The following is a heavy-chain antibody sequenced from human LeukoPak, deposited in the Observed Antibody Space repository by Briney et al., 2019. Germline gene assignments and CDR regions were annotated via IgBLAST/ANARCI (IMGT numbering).Heavy chain of an antibody. V-gene: IGHV4-34*01. J-gene: IGHJ4*02. CDR3: ARASTYSSGWKYFDY. CDR2: INHSGST. Sequence: SETLSLTCAVYGGSFSGYYWSWIRQPPGKGLEWIGEINHSGSTNYNPSLKSRVTISVDTSKNQFSLKLSSVTAADTAVYYCARASTYSSGWKYFDYWGQGTLVTVS. D-gene: IGHD6-19*01. CDR1: GGSFSGYY.